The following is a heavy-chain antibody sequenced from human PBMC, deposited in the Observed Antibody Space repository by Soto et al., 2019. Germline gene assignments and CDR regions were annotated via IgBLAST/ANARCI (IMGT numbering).Heavy chain of an antibody. D-gene: IGHD6-19*01. J-gene: IGHJ6*02. CDR3: ATMGPGVAVAGTIYYYYGMDV. CDR1: GGSFSGYD. Sequence: SDTLXLTCAVYGGSFSGYDWSWIRQPPGKGLEWIGEINHSGSTNYNPSLKSRVTISVDTSKNQFSLKLSSVTAADTAVYYCATMGPGVAVAGTIYYYYGMDVWGQGTTVTVSS. CDR2: INHSGST. V-gene: IGHV4-34*01.